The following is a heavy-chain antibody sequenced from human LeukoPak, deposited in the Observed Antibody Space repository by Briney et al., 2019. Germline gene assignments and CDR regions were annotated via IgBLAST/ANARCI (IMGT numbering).Heavy chain of an antibody. CDR3: ASFGRDYYYYYMDV. V-gene: IGHV4-38-2*01. D-gene: IGHD3-3*01. CDR1: GYSISSGYY. Sequence: SETLSLTCAVSGYSISSGYYWGWIRQPPGKVLEWIGSIYHSGSTYYNPSLKSRVTISVDTSKNQFSLKLSSVTAADTAVYYCASFGRDYYYYYMDVWGKGTTVTVSS. CDR2: IYHSGST. J-gene: IGHJ6*03.